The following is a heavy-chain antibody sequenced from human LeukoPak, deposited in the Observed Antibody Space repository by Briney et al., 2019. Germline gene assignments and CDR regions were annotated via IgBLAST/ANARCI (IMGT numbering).Heavy chain of an antibody. V-gene: IGHV4-59*11. Sequence: SETLSLTCTVSAGSISGHSWNWIRQPPGQGLEWIGDIYYSGSTRYNPSLESRVTISLDTSKTQFSLSLTSVTAADTAAYYCAREPRWYYYDSASYYFDYWGQETLVTVSS. CDR3: AREPRWYYYDSASYYFDY. CDR1: AGSISGHS. J-gene: IGHJ4*02. CDR2: IYYSGST. D-gene: IGHD3-22*01.